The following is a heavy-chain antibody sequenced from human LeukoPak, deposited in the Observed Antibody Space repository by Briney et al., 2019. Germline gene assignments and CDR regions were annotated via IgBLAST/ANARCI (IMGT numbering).Heavy chain of an antibody. D-gene: IGHD3-10*01. Sequence: ASVKVSCKASGGTFSSYAISWVRQAPGQGLEWMGGISAYNGNTNYAENVQGRVTMTTDTSTSTAYMELRSLRSDDTAVYYCASARYGSGPWEGYWGQGSLVTVSS. CDR2: ISAYNGNT. CDR3: ASARYGSGPWEGY. J-gene: IGHJ4*02. V-gene: IGHV1-18*01. CDR1: GGTFSSYA.